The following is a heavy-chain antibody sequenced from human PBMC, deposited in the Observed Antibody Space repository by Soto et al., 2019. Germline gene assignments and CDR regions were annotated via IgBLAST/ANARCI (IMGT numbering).Heavy chain of an antibody. CDR3: ARTHAGAAAGPPGYFDY. J-gene: IGHJ4*02. V-gene: IGHV4-4*07. Sequence: SETLSLTCTVSGGSISSYYWSWIRQPAGKGLEWIGRIYTSGSTNYNPSLKSRVTMSVDTSKNQFSLKLSSVTAADTAVYYCARTHAGAAAGPPGYFDYWGQGTLVTVSS. CDR1: GGSISSYY. CDR2: IYTSGST. D-gene: IGHD6-13*01.